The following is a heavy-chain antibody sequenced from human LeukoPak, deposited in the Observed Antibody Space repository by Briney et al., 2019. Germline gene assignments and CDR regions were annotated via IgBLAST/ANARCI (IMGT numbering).Heavy chain of an antibody. J-gene: IGHJ4*02. Sequence: GGSLRLFCAASGFTFSGNWMHWVRQAPGKGLEWVSSISSSSSYIYYADSVKGRFTISRDNAKNSLYLQMNSLRAEDTAVYYCARDRGYCSSTSCYTVDYWGQGTLVTVSS. CDR1: GFTFSGNW. V-gene: IGHV3-21*01. D-gene: IGHD2-2*02. CDR2: ISSSSSYI. CDR3: ARDRGYCSSTSCYTVDY.